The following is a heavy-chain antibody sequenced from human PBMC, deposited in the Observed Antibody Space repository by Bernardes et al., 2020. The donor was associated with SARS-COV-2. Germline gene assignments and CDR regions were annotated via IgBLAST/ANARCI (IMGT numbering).Heavy chain of an antibody. V-gene: IGHV3-49*03. CDR2: IRSKAYSRTT. CDR1: GFTFGGYA. CDR3: ARGRITISGGTLFDF. D-gene: IGHD3-3*01. Sequence: SLRLSCTTSGFTFGGYAMSWLRQAPGKGLEWVGFIRSKAYSRTTEYAASVKNRFTISRDDSKSIAYLQMNSLKSEDTAVYYCARGRITISGGTLFDFWGQGTMVTVSS. J-gene: IGHJ3*01.